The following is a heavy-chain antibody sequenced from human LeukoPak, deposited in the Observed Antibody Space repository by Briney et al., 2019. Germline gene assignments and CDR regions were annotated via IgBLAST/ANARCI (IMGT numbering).Heavy chain of an antibody. CDR3: AREGRSPDFWSGYYFDY. CDR2: IYTSGST. CDR1: GGSISSYY. Sequence: SEALSLTCTVSGGSISSYYWSWIRQPAGKGLEWIGRIYTSGSTNYNPSLKSRVTMSVDTSKNQFSLKLSSVTAADTAVYYCAREGRSPDFWSGYYFDYWGQGTLVTVSS. D-gene: IGHD3-3*01. J-gene: IGHJ4*02. V-gene: IGHV4-4*07.